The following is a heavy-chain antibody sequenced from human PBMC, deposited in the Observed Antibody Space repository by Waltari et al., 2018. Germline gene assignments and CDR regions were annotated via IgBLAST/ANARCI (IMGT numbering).Heavy chain of an antibody. CDR3: ARDHRSGGADY. CDR1: GFTFSSCW. V-gene: IGHV3-74*01. D-gene: IGHD2-15*01. Sequence: EVQLVESGGGLVQPGGSLRLSCAASGFTFSSCWKHWVSQAPGKGLVWVSRINSDGSSTSYADSVKGRFTISRDNAKNTLYLQMNSLRAEDTAVYYCARDHRSGGADYWGQGTLVTVSS. CDR2: INSDGSST. J-gene: IGHJ4*02.